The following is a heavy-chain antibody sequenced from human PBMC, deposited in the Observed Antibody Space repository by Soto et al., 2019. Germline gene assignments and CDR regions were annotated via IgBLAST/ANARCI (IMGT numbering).Heavy chain of an antibody. CDR1: EYNFAGYW. CDR2: IYPSDSDT. J-gene: IGHJ4*02. D-gene: IGHD3-3*01. V-gene: IGHV5-51*01. Sequence: PVESLKISCKGSEYNFAGYWIAWVRQMPGKGLELMGIIYPSDSDTRYRPSFQGQVTISADKSISSAYLQWSSLRASDTAMYYCARGGVSTRTFDYWGQGTPVTVSS. CDR3: ARGGVSTRTFDY.